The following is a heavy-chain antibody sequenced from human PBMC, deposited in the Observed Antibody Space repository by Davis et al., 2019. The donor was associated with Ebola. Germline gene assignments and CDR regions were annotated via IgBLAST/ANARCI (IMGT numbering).Heavy chain of an antibody. V-gene: IGHV3-11*01. CDR1: GFNFSDHY. CDR3: AREQEVGASYFLVYNGMDV. CDR2: ISTSNRGSTP. Sequence: PGGSLRLSCEASGFNFSDHYMSWIRQAPGKGLEWISYISTSNRGSTPYYADSVKGRFIISRDNAKSSVYLQMNSLRAEDTAVYYCAREQEVGASYFLVYNGMDVWGQGTTVTVSS. J-gene: IGHJ6*02. D-gene: IGHD1-26*01.